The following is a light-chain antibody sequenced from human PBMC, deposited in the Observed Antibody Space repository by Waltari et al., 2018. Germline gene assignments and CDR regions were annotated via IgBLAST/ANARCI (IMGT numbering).Light chain of an antibody. J-gene: IGLJ1*01. CDR1: SRDVGDYDW. CDR3: TSYTSRHSLV. Sequence: QSALTQPASVSGSPGQSITISCTGTSRDVGDYDWVSWYQQHPGKAPKVVIFDVSYRPSGFANRFFGSKSGNTASLTISGLQAEDEADYYCTSYTSRHSLVFGTGTKVTVL. V-gene: IGLV2-14*03. CDR2: DVS.